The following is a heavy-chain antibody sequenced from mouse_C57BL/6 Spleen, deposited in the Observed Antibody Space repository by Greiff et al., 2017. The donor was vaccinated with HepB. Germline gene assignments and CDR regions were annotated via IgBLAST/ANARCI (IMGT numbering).Heavy chain of an antibody. CDR1: GYAFSSYW. V-gene: IGHV1-80*01. CDR3: ARGGYGYDDYYFDY. Sequence: VQLQQSGAELVKPGASVKISCKASGYAFSSYWMNWVKQRPGKGLEWIGQLYPGDGDTNYNGKFKGKATLTADKSSSTAYMQLSSLTSEDSAVYFCARGGYGYDDYYFDYWGQGTTLTVSS. D-gene: IGHD2-2*01. J-gene: IGHJ2*01. CDR2: LYPGDGDT.